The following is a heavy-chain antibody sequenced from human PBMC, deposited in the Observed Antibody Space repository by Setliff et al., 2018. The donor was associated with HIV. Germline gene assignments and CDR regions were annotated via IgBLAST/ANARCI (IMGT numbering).Heavy chain of an antibody. J-gene: IGHJ4*02. Sequence: LSLTCAIPGDSVSSNNAAWNWIRQCPSRGLEWLGRTYYRSKWYFDYAVSVKSRITINPDTSKNQFSLHLNSVTPEDAAVYYCARGSYGSVLLWGQGTLVTVSS. CDR1: GDSVSSNNAA. D-gene: IGHD6-19*01. CDR2: TYYRSKWYF. CDR3: ARGSYGSVLL. V-gene: IGHV6-1*01.